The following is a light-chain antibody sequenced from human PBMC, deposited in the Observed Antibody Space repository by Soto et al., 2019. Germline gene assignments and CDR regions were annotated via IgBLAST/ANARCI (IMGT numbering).Light chain of an antibody. V-gene: IGKV1-39*01. CDR2: TAS. CDR3: QQSYSSPFT. CDR1: QGVSTF. Sequence: DIQMTQSPSSLSASIGDRLIITCRTSQGVSTFLNWYRPKAGEAPRLLIYTASRLQSGVPSRFSGGGSGTEFTLTINSLQPEDFGTYFCQQSYSSPFTFGPGTRVDVK. J-gene: IGKJ3*01.